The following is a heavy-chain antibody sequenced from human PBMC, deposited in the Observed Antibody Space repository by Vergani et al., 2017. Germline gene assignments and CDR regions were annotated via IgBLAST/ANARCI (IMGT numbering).Heavy chain of an antibody. V-gene: IGHV3-11*04. D-gene: IGHD2-21*02. J-gene: IGHJ3*02. CDR1: GFNISHYY. Sequence: QLHLVESGGGFVKPGGSLRLSCSASGFNISHYYMSWIRQAPGKGLEWVSYISSSGSTIFHADSVKGRFTISMDSANKSLYLQMTSLKSEDTAMYYCARDVVVTATAGFRDAFDIWGQGTMVTVSS. CDR2: ISSSGSTI. CDR3: ARDVVVTATAGFRDAFDI.